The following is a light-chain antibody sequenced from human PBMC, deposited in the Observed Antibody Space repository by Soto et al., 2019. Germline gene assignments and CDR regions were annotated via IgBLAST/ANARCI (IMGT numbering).Light chain of an antibody. CDR2: LGS. V-gene: IGKV2-28*01. Sequence: DIVMMQSLLSLPVTPGEPASISCRSSQSLLHSNGYNYLDWYLQKPGQSPQLLIYLGSNRASGVPDRFSGSGSGTDFTLRISRVEAEDVGVYYSMQALQTPITFGQGTRLEIE. J-gene: IGKJ5*01. CDR3: MQALQTPIT. CDR1: QSLLHSNGYNY.